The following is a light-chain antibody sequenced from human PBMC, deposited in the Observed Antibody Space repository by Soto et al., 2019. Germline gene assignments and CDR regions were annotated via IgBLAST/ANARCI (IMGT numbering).Light chain of an antibody. V-gene: IGKV3-20*01. J-gene: IGKJ2*01. CDR1: QSVSSSY. Sequence: EIVLTQSPGTLSLSPGERATLSWRASQSVSSSYLAWYQQKPGQAPRLLIYGASSRATGIPDRFSGSGSGTDFTLTISSLEPEDFAVYYCQQYGSSSYTFGQGTKLEIK. CDR3: QQYGSSSYT. CDR2: GAS.